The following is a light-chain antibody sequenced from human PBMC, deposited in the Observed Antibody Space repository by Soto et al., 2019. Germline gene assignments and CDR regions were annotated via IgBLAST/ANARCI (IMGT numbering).Light chain of an antibody. J-gene: IGLJ1*01. Sequence: QSVLTQPPSASGSPGQSVAISCTGTSSDVGGYNYVSWYQQHPGKAPKLMIYEVNKRPSGVPDRFSGSKSGNTASLTVSGLQAEDEDDYFCCSYAGSYSYVFGTATKVTV. CDR3: CSYAGSYSYV. V-gene: IGLV2-8*01. CDR1: SSDVGGYNY. CDR2: EVN.